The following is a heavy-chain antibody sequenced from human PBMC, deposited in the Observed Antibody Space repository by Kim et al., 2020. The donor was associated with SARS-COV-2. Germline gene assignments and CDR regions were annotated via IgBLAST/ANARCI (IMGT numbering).Heavy chain of an antibody. CDR1: GFTFTSHA. D-gene: IGHD6-13*01. V-gene: IGHV3-30*04. CDR3: ARDRWSITVSGPGRKLDY. CDR2: ISFDGGNK. J-gene: IGHJ4*02. Sequence: GGSLRLSCAASGFTFTSHAMHWVRQAPGKGLEWVASISFDGGNKDYVDSVKGRFTISRDDSKDTLYLQMNSLRAEDTAVYYCARDRWSITVSGPGRKLDYWGQGTLVTVSS.